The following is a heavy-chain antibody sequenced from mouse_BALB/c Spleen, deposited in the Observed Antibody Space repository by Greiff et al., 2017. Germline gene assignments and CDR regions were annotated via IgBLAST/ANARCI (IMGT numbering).Heavy chain of an antibody. D-gene: IGHD2-14*01. Sequence: VKLQESGAELAKPGASVKMSCKASGYTFTSYWMHWVKQRPGQGLEWIGYINPSTGYTEYNQKFKDKATLTADKSSSTAYMQLSSLTSEDSAVYYCARGYQSTTGFAYWGQGTLVTVSA. J-gene: IGHJ3*01. V-gene: IGHV1-7*01. CDR1: GYTFTSYW. CDR2: INPSTGYT. CDR3: ARGYQSTTGFAY.